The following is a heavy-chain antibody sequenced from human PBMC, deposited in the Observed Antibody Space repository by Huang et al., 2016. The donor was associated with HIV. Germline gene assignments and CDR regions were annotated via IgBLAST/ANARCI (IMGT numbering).Heavy chain of an antibody. CDR3: ARSEPSRYYFDY. CDR1: GFTFSNYA. J-gene: IGHJ4*02. CDR2: ISNEGSNK. V-gene: IGHV3-30-3*01. Sequence: QVQLVESGGGVVQPGTSLRLSCAASGFTFSNYALNWVRQDPGKGLEWVAGISNEGSNKYYADSVKGRFTISRDNSKNPVYLQMNSLRAEDTAVYYCARSEPSRYYFDYWGQGTLVTVSS.